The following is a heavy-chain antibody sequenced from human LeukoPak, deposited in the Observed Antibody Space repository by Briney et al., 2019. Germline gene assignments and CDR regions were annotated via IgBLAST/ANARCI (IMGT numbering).Heavy chain of an antibody. CDR3: ARVSSGWYGVDALDI. D-gene: IGHD6-19*01. V-gene: IGHV3-48*03. CDR1: GFTFSSYE. Sequence: GGSLRLSCAASGFTFSSYEMNWVRQAPGKGLEWFSYISSSGSTIYYADSVKGRFTISRDNAKNSLYLQMNSLRAEDTAVYYCARVSSGWYGVDALDIWGQGTMVTVSS. J-gene: IGHJ3*02. CDR2: ISSSGSTI.